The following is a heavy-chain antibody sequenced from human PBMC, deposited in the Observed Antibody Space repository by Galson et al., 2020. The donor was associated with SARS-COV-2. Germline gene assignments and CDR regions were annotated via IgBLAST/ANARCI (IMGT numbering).Heavy chain of an antibody. CDR3: VRHNSSWAPIFDY. D-gene: IGHD6-13*01. CDR2: IYYSGST. Sequence: ETSETLSLTCSISGGSLCSGGYFWSWIRQHPAQGLEWIGYIYYSGSTYYNPSPKSRVTLSADSSKNQFSMKLNSVTAADTALYYCVRHNSSWAPIFDYWGQGTLVTVSS. J-gene: IGHJ4*02. CDR1: GGSLCSGGYF. V-gene: IGHV4-31*03.